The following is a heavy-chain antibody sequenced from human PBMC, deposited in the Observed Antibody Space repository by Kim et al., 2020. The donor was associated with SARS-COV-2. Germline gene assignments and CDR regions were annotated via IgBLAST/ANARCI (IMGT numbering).Heavy chain of an antibody. J-gene: IGHJ6*03. D-gene: IGHD2-2*01. V-gene: IGHV3-74*01. CDR1: GFTFSTYW. Sequence: GGSLRLSCAASGFTFSTYWMYWVRQAPGKGLVWVSRINSDGSSTNYADSVKVRFTISRDNAKNTLYLQMNSLRAEDTAVYYCARPSRTSCPCYYMDVWGKGTAVTVSS. CDR2: INSDGSST. CDR3: ARPSRTSCPCYYMDV.